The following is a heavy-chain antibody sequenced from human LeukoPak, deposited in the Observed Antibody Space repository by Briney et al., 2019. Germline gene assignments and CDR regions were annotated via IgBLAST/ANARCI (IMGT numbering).Heavy chain of an antibody. J-gene: IGHJ5*02. V-gene: IGHV1-69*02. Sequence: SVKVSCKASGGTFSSYTVSWVRQAPGQGLEWMGRIIPILGIANYAQKFQGRVTITADKSTSTAYMELSSLRSEDTAVYYCASSGRTMNWFDPWGQGTLVTVSS. CDR2: IIPILGIA. D-gene: IGHD3-10*01. CDR3: ASSGRTMNWFDP. CDR1: GGTFSSYT.